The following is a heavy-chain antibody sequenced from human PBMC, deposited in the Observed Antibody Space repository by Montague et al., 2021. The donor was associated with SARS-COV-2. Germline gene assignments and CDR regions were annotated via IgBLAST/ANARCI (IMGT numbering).Heavy chain of an antibody. D-gene: IGHD3-3*01. Sequence: SETLSLTCTVSGGSISSSSYYWGWIRQPPGKGLEWIGSIYYSGSTYYNPSLKSRVTISVDTSKNQFSLKLSSVTAADTAVYYCARILGTYYDFWSGERAIDAFDIWGQGTMVTVSS. CDR3: ARILGTYYDFWSGERAIDAFDI. J-gene: IGHJ3*02. V-gene: IGHV4-39*01. CDR1: GGSISSSSYY. CDR2: IYYSGST.